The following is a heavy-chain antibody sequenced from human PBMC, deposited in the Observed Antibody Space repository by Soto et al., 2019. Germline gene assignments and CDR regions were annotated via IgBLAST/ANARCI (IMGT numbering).Heavy chain of an antibody. CDR1: GFTFSSYS. Sequence: GGSLRLSCAASGFTFSSYSMNWVRQAPGKGLEWVSYISSSSSTIYYADSEKGRFTISRDNAKNSLYLQMNSLRDEDTAVYYCARDRAPVTLYYYYGMDVWGQGTTVTVSS. CDR3: ARDRAPVTLYYYYGMDV. V-gene: IGHV3-48*02. D-gene: IGHD5-18*01. J-gene: IGHJ6*02. CDR2: ISSSSSTI.